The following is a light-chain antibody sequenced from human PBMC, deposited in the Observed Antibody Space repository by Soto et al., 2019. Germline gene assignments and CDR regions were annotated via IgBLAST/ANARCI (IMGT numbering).Light chain of an antibody. V-gene: IGLV2-14*01. CDR2: EVS. CDR3: SSYTRSTTWV. Sequence: QSALTQPASVSGSPGQSITISCTGTSSDVGGYNYVSWYQQYPAKAPKLMIYEVSNRPSGVSNRFSGSKSGNTASLTISGLQADDEADYYCSSYTRSTTWVFGGGTKLTVL. J-gene: IGLJ3*02. CDR1: SSDVGGYNY.